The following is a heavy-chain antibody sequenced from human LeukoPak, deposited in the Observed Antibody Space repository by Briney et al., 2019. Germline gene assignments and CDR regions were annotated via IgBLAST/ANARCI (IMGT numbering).Heavy chain of an antibody. V-gene: IGHV3-23*01. CDR2: ISGSGGST. CDR3: VQGPYLDY. J-gene: IGHJ4*02. CDR1: GFTFSNSA. D-gene: IGHD2-21*01. Sequence: GGSLRLSCAASGFTFSNSALSWVRQAPGKGLEWVSDISGSGGSTYYADSVKGRFTISRDNSKNSLYLQMNSLRAEDTALYYCVQGPYLDYWGQGTLVTVSS.